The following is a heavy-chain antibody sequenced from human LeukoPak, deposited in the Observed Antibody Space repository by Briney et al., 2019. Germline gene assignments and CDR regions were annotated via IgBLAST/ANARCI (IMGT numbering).Heavy chain of an antibody. CDR2: ISAYNGNT. Sequence: ASVKVSCKASGYTFISYGITWVRQAPGQGPEWVGWISAYNGNTNYAQKFQGRVTMTTDTSTSTGYMELRSLKSDDTAVYYCARDRDGRIVTFDVWGQGTMVTVSS. D-gene: IGHD5-24*01. CDR3: ARDRDGRIVTFDV. V-gene: IGHV1-18*01. J-gene: IGHJ3*01. CDR1: GYTFISYG.